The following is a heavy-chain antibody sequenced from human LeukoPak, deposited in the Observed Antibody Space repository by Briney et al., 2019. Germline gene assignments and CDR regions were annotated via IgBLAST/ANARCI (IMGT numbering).Heavy chain of an antibody. CDR1: GGSISSSSYY. Sequence: PSETPSLTCTVSGGSISSSSYYWGWIRQPPGKGLEWIGSIYYSGSTYYNPSLKSRVTISVDTSKNQFSLKLSSVTAADTAVYYCARSGPSGDAFDIWGQGTMVTVSS. J-gene: IGHJ3*02. D-gene: IGHD5-12*01. CDR3: ARSGPSGDAFDI. V-gene: IGHV4-39*01. CDR2: IYYSGST.